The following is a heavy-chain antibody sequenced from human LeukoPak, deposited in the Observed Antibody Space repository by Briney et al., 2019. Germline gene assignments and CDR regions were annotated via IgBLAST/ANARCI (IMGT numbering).Heavy chain of an antibody. CDR1: GGSISSGSYY. Sequence: SQTLSLTCTVSGGSISSGSYYWSWIRQPAGKGLEWIGRIYTSGSTNYNPSLKSRVTISVDTSKNQFSPKLSPVTAADTAVYYCARVGGAGYYYYMDVWGKGTTVTVSS. CDR3: ARVGGAGYYYYMDV. J-gene: IGHJ6*03. V-gene: IGHV4-61*02. D-gene: IGHD2-21*01. CDR2: IYTSGST.